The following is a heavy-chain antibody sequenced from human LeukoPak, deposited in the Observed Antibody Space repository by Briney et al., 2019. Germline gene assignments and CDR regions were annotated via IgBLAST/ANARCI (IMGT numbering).Heavy chain of an antibody. J-gene: IGHJ4*02. CDR1: GYTFTGYY. D-gene: IGHD3-3*01. CDR2: INPNSGGT. CDR3: ARDSDFWSSTIDY. Sequence: ASVKVSCKASGYTFTGYYMHWVRQAPGQGLEWMGRINPNSGGTNYAQKFQGRVTMTRDTSTSTAYMELRSLRSDDTAVYYCARDSDFWSSTIDYWGQGTLVTVSS. V-gene: IGHV1-2*06.